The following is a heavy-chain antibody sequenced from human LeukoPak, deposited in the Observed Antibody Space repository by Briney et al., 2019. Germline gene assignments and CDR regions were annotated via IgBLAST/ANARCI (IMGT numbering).Heavy chain of an antibody. CDR1: GFTFSDYY. CDR2: ISSSSSYV. CDR3: ASFYDFWSGLYYFDY. Sequence: GGSLRLSCAASGFTFSDYYMSWIRQAPGKGLEWVSSISSSSSYVYYADSVKGRFTISRDNAKNSLYLQMNSLRAEDTAVYYCASFYDFWSGLYYFDYWGQGTLVTVSS. V-gene: IGHV3-11*06. J-gene: IGHJ4*02. D-gene: IGHD3-3*01.